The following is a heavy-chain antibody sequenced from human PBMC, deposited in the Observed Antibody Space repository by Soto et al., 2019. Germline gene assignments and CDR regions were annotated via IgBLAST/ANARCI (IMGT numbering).Heavy chain of an antibody. CDR1: GFTFSSYS. Sequence: EVQLVESGGGLVKPGGSLRLSCAASGFTFSSYSVNWVRQAPGKGLEWVSSISSSSTYIYYADSIKGRFTISRDNAKNSLYLQMNSLRAEDTAVYYCARDLYSGSPTALWGQGTLVTVSS. CDR3: ARDLYSGSPTAL. CDR2: ISSSSTYI. V-gene: IGHV3-21*01. D-gene: IGHD1-26*01. J-gene: IGHJ4*02.